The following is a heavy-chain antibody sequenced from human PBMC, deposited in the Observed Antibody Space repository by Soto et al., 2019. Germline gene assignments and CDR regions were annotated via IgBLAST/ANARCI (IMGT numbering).Heavy chain of an antibody. D-gene: IGHD6-13*01. V-gene: IGHV1-69*06. Sequence: GASVKVSCKXSGGTFSSYAISWVRQAPGQGLEWMGGIIPIFGTANYAQKFQGRVTITADKSTSTAYMELSSLRSEDTAVYYCARGPPTNYSSSWVFPLAGVFDPWGQGTLVTVSS. CDR2: IIPIFGTA. CDR3: ARGPPTNYSSSWVFPLAGVFDP. J-gene: IGHJ5*02. CDR1: GGTFSSYA.